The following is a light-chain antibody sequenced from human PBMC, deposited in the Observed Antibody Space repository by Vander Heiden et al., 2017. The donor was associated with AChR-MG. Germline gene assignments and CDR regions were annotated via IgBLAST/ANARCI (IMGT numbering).Light chain of an antibody. V-gene: IGLV2-11*01. Sequence: QSALTQPRSVSGSPDQPVTISCTGTSSDVGGYNYVSWYQQNPGKAPKLMIYDVSKRPSGVPDRFSGSKSGNTASLTISGLQAEDEADYYCCSYAGSYTLVFGGGTKLTVL. CDR3: CSYAGSYTLV. J-gene: IGLJ2*01. CDR1: SSDVGGYNY. CDR2: DVS.